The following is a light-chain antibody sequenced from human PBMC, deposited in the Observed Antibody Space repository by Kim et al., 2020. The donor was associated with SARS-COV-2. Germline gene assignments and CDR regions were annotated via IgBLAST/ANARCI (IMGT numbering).Light chain of an antibody. V-gene: IGLV3-1*01. J-gene: IGLJ1*01. Sequence: SVSPGKTATITCARNRLGHNYDSGTKKKSGQSPGLVIFQDAKRPSGIPERFSGANSGNTATLTIGGTKATNEADYYCLTWDTNTYVFGYGTKVTFL. CDR1: RLGHNY. CDR3: LTWDTNTYV. CDR2: QDA.